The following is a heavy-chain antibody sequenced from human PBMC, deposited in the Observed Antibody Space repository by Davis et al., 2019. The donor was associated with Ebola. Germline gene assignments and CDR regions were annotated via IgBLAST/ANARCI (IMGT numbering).Heavy chain of an antibody. CDR2: ISAYNGNT. Sequence: ASVKVSCKASGYTFTSYGISWVRQAPGQGLEWMGWISAYNGNTNYAQNVQGRVTMTTDTSTSTAYMGVGSLRSDDTAVYYCARAQCPTTSDHWGQGTLVTVSS. J-gene: IGHJ4*02. D-gene: IGHD1-1*01. V-gene: IGHV1-18*01. CDR1: GYTFTSYG. CDR3: ARAQCPTTSDH.